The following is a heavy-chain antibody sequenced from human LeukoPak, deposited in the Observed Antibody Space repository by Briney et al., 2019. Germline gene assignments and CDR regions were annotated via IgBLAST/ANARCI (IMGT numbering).Heavy chain of an antibody. D-gene: IGHD3-10*01. Sequence: SETPSLPCAVSCYSISSGYYWGWIRQPPGKGLEWIGRIYHSGSTSYNPSLTFRFTISVDTSKNHFSLKLSSVTAADTAAYYCARGGSGSYYDYYFDYWGQGTPVTVSS. CDR3: ARGGSGSYYDYYFDY. CDR1: CYSISSGYY. V-gene: IGHV4-38-2*01. CDR2: IYHSGST. J-gene: IGHJ4*02.